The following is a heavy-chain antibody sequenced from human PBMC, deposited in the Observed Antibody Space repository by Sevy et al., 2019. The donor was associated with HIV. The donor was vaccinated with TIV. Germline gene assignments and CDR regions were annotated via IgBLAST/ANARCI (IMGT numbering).Heavy chain of an antibody. J-gene: IGHJ4*02. CDR1: GFTFSSYA. V-gene: IGHV3-30-3*01. Sequence: GGSLRLSCAASGFTFSSYAMHWVRQAPGKGLAWVAVISYDGSNKYYADSVKGRFTISRDNSKNTLYLQMNSLRVEDTAVYYCARDRYYGSGSYYTFDYWGQGTLVTVSS. CDR3: ARDRYYGSGSYYTFDY. D-gene: IGHD3-10*01. CDR2: ISYDGSNK.